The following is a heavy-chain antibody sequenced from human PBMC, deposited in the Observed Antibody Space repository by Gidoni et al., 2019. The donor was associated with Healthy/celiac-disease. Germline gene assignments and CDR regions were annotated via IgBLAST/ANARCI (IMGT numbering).Heavy chain of an antibody. V-gene: IGHV4-59*01. CDR1: YY. CDR3: ARDSEYYDFWSGLTTGCAFDI. CDR2: IYYSGST. D-gene: IGHD3-3*01. Sequence: YYWSWIRQPPGKGLEWIGYIYYSGSTNYNPSLKSRVTISVDTSKNQFSLKLSSVTAADTAVYYCARDSEYYDFWSGLTTGCAFDIWGQGTMVTVSS. J-gene: IGHJ3*02.